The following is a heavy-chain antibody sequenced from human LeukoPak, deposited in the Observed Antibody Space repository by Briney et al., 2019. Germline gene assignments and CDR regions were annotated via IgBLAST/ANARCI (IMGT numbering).Heavy chain of an antibody. D-gene: IGHD5-24*01. CDR1: GFTFSSYA. V-gene: IGHV3-64*01. CDR3: ARGWLQLRGYFDY. Sequence: GGSLRLSCAASGFTFSSYAMHWVRQAPGKGLEYVSAIGSNGGSTYYANSVKGRFTISRDNSKNTLYLQMGSLRAEDMAVYYCARGWLQLRGYFDYWGQGTLVTVSS. CDR2: IGSNGGST. J-gene: IGHJ4*02.